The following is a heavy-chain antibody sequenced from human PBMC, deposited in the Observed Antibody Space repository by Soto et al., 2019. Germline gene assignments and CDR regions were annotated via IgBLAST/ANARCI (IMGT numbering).Heavy chain of an antibody. Sequence: VQLVESGGGVVQPGRSLRLSCEASGFMFLSYGFHWVRQAPGKGLEWVAVISVNGGNKDYVDSVKGRFTISRDDSKNTLYLEMGNLGAEDTAVFYCAKDRGGGGYSSIDSWGQGTLVSVSS. V-gene: IGHV3-30*18. J-gene: IGHJ5*01. CDR1: GFMFLSYG. CDR3: AKDRGGGGYSSIDS. D-gene: IGHD4-4*01. CDR2: ISVNGGNK.